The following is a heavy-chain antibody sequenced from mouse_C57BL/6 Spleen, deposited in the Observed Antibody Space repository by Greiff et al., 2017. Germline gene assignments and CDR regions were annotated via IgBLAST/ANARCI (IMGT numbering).Heavy chain of an antibody. CDR3: TLTTVLAPGNYFDY. D-gene: IGHD1-1*01. CDR2: IDPETGGT. V-gene: IGHV1-15*01. CDR1: GYTFTDYE. Sequence: VQLQQSGAELVRPGASVTLSCKASGYTFTDYEMHWVKQTPVHGLEWIGAIDPETGGTAYNQKFKGKAILTADKSSSTAYMELRSLTSEDSAVYYCTLTTVLAPGNYFDYWGQGTTLTVSS. J-gene: IGHJ2*01.